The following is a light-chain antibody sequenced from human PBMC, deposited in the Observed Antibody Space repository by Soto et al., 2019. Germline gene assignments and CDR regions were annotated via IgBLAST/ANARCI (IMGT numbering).Light chain of an antibody. Sequence: EIVLTQSPGTLSLSPGERATLSCRASQSVSSSYLAWYQQKPGQAPRLLIYGASSRATGIPDRFSGSGSGTDFTLTISRLEPEDFAGYYCQQYCSSPGFTFGPGNKGDIK. V-gene: IGKV3-20*01. J-gene: IGKJ3*01. CDR2: GAS. CDR1: QSVSSSY. CDR3: QQYCSSPGFT.